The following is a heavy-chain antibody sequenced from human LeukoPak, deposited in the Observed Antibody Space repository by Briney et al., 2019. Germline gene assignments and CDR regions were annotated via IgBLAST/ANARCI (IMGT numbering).Heavy chain of an antibody. J-gene: IGHJ6*03. V-gene: IGHV3-49*03. CDR1: GSTFDDYA. CDR2: IRSKAYSGTT. CDR3: TRAQYYDFWSGYYMDV. Sequence: GGSLRVSCTASGSTFDDYAMSWFRQAPGKGLEWVGFIRSKAYSGTTEYAASVKGRFTISRDDSKSIAYLQMNSLKTEDTAVYYCTRAQYYDFWSGYYMDVWGKGTTVTVSS. D-gene: IGHD3-3*01.